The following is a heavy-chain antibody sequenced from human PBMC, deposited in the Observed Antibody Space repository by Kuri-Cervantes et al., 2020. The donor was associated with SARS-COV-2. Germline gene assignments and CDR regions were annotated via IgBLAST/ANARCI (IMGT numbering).Heavy chain of an antibody. CDR2: ISSSSSTI. CDR3: ARDRALAGYCTNGVCYPRTKNYYYYGMDV. Sequence: GESLKISCAASGFTFSSYSMNWVRQAPGKGLEWVSYISSSSSTIYYADSVKGRFTISRDNSKNTLYLQMNSLRAEDTAVYYCARDRALAGYCTNGVCYPRTKNYYYYGMDVWGQGTTVTVSS. V-gene: IGHV3-48*01. J-gene: IGHJ6*02. D-gene: IGHD2-8*01. CDR1: GFTFSSYS.